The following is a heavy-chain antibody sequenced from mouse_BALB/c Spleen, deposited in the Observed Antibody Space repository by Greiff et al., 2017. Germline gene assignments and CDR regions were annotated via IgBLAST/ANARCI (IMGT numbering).Heavy chain of an antibody. CDR2: IYPGDGDT. CDR1: GYTFTSYW. J-gene: IGHJ4*01. Sequence: QVQLKQSGAELARPGASVKLSCKASGYTFTSYWMQWVKQRPGQGLEWIGAIYPGDGDTRYTQKFKGKATLTADKSSSTAYMQLSSLASEDSAVYYCARWYDGMDYWGQGTSVTVSS. D-gene: IGHD2-1*01. CDR3: ARWYDGMDY. V-gene: IGHV1-87*01.